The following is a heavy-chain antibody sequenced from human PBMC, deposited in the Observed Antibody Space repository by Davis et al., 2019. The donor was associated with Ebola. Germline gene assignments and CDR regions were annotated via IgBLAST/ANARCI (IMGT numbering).Heavy chain of an antibody. Sequence: GGSLRLSCAASGFTFSSYWMSWVRQAPGKGLEWVGRIKSKTDGGTTDYAAPVKGRFTISRDDSKNTLYLQMNSLETEDTAVYYCTTDRLIVVVPAAIVDYYYYYGMDVWGQGTTVTVSS. CDR3: TTDRLIVVVPAAIVDYYYYYGMDV. CDR2: IKSKTDGGTT. V-gene: IGHV3-15*01. J-gene: IGHJ6*02. D-gene: IGHD2-2*02. CDR1: GFTFSSYW.